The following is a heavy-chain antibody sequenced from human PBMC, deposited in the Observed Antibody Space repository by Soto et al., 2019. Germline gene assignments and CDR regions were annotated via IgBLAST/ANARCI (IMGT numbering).Heavy chain of an antibody. Sequence: SETLSLTCAVYGGSFSGYYWSWIRQPPGKGLEWIGEINHSGSTNYNPSLKSRVTISVDTSKNQFSLKLSSVTAADTAVYYCARGLLWFGELLPEDAFDIWGQGTMVTVSS. J-gene: IGHJ3*02. CDR1: GGSFSGYY. CDR3: ARGLLWFGELLPEDAFDI. D-gene: IGHD3-10*01. CDR2: INHSGST. V-gene: IGHV4-34*01.